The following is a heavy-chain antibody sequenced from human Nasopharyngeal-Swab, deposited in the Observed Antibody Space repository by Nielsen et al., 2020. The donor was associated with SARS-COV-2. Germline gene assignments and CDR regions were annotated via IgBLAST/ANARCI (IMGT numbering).Heavy chain of an antibody. CDR1: GFTFGSYA. CDR2: ISYDGSNK. Sequence: GGSRRLSCAASGFTFGSYAMHWVRKAPGKGLEGVAVISYDGSNKYYADSVKGRFTISRDNAKNSLYLQMNSLRAEDTAVYYCARVGTVYGMDVWGQGTTVTVSS. CDR3: ARVGTVYGMDV. V-gene: IGHV3-30*04. J-gene: IGHJ6*02. D-gene: IGHD4-17*01.